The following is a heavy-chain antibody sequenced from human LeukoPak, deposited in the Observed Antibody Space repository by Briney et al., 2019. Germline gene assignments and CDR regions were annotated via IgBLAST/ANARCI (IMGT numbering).Heavy chain of an antibody. CDR3: ARDPRLEISGMVIDMLDY. J-gene: IGHJ4*02. CDR1: GFTFSIYS. CDR2: ISSSSTYI. D-gene: IGHD3-3*01. V-gene: IGHV3-21*01. Sequence: GGSLRLSCAASGFTFSIYSMNWVRQAPGKGLEWVSYISSSSTYIYYAASVKGRFAISRDNARNSLFLQMNSLRAEDSGIYYCARDPRLEISGMVIDMLDYWGQGTLVTVSS.